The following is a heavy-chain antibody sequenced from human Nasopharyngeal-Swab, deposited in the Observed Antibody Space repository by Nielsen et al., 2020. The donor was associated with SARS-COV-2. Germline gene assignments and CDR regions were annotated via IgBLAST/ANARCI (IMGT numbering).Heavy chain of an antibody. Sequence: ASVKVSCKASGYTFTSYGISWVRQAAGQGLEWMGWISAYNGNTNYAQKLQGRVTMTTDTSTSTAYMELRSLRSDDTAVYYCAREFSPYDSSGYSDYWGQGTLVTVSS. CDR2: ISAYNGNT. J-gene: IGHJ4*02. CDR3: AREFSPYDSSGYSDY. V-gene: IGHV1-18*01. CDR1: GYTFTSYG. D-gene: IGHD3-22*01.